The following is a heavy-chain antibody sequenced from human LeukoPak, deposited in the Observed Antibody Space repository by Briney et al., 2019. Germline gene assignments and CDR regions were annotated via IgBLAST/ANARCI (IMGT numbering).Heavy chain of an antibody. D-gene: IGHD5-12*01. CDR1: GGSISSYY. Sequence: PSETLSLTCTVSGGSISSYYWSWIRQPPGKGLEWIGYIYYSGSTNYNPSLKSRVTISVDTSKNQFSLKLSSVTAADTAVYYCARGGKWLRFDYWGQGTLVTVSS. CDR2: IYYSGST. V-gene: IGHV4-59*01. CDR3: ARGGKWLRFDY. J-gene: IGHJ4*02.